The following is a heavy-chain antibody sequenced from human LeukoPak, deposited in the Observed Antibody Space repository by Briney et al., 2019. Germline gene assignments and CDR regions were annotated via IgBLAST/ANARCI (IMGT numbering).Heavy chain of an antibody. J-gene: IGHJ3*02. CDR1: GFTFSSYA. Sequence: PGGSLRLSCAASGFTFSSYAMSWVRQAPGKGLEWVSAISGSGGSTYCADSVKGRFTISRDNSKNTLYLQMNSLRAEDTAVYYCARREERRPGAFDIWGQGTMVTVSS. D-gene: IGHD1-26*01. CDR2: ISGSGGST. V-gene: IGHV3-23*01. CDR3: ARREERRPGAFDI.